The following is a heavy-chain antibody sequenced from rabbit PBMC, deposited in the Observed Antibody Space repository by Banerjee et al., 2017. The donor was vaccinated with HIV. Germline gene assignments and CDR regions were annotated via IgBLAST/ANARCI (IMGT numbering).Heavy chain of an antibody. CDR2: ISGDGFT. D-gene: IGHD1-1*01. V-gene: IGHV1S47*01. Sequence: QEQLKETGGGLVQPGGSLTLSCKASGIDLSRNKIYWVRQAPGKGLEWIGDISGDGFTYYANWVNGRFTISRDSAQNTVSLQIDSLTAADTATYFCARNYNNAWDLWGPGTLVTVS. J-gene: IGHJ6*01. CDR1: GIDLSRNK. CDR3: ARNYNNAWDL.